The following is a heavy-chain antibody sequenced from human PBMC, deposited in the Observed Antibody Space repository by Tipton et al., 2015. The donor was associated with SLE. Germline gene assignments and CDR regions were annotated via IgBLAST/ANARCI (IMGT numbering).Heavy chain of an antibody. D-gene: IGHD1-26*01. Sequence: TLSLTCTVSGGSISGYYWSWIRQPAGKGLEWIGRIYSSGSTIYNPSLKSRLTLSLDTPKNQFSLRVRSVTAADTAVYYCARGGGSYYDYWGQGTLVTGSS. V-gene: IGHV4-4*07. CDR2: IYSSGST. J-gene: IGHJ4*02. CDR3: ARGGGSYYDY. CDR1: GGSISGYY.